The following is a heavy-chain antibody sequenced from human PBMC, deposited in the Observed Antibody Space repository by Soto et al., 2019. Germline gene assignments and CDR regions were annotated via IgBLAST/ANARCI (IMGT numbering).Heavy chain of an antibody. CDR2: VSVSGGSTYST. Sequence: EVQLLDSGGDLVQPRGSLRLSCAASGFIFSSYAMSWVRQAPGKGLEWVASVSVSGGSTYSTYYADSVRGRLTISRDDSRNTMYLQMSSLRAEDTAIYYCAKNYYFDSWGQGTLVTVSS. CDR1: GFIFSSYA. CDR3: AKNYYFDS. V-gene: IGHV3-23*01. J-gene: IGHJ4*02.